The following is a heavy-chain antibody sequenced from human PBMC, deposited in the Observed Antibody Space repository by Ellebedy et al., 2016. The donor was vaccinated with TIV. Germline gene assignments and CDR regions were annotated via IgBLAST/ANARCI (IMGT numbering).Heavy chain of an antibody. Sequence: AASVKVSCKASGYTFTGYYMHWVRHAPGQGLEWMGWINPNSGGTNYAQKFQGRVTMTRDTSISTAYMELSRLGSDDTAVYYCASLPHYGDSGPWGQGTLVTVSS. J-gene: IGHJ5*02. CDR3: ASLPHYGDSGP. D-gene: IGHD4-17*01. CDR1: GYTFTGYY. V-gene: IGHV1-2*02. CDR2: INPNSGGT.